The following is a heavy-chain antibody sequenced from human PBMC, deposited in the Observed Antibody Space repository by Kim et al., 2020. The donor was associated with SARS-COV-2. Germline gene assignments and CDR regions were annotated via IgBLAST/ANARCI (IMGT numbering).Heavy chain of an antibody. D-gene: IGHD3-22*01. Sequence: SVKVSCKASGGTFSSYAISWVRQAPGQGLEWMGGIIPIFGTANYAQKFQCRVTITADESTRTAYMELSSLRSEDTAVYYCARWGENSDYYDSSGPDAFDIWGQGTMVTVSS. CDR1: GGTFSSYA. V-gene: IGHV1-69*13. CDR2: IIPIFGTA. CDR3: ARWGENSDYYDSSGPDAFDI. J-gene: IGHJ3*02.